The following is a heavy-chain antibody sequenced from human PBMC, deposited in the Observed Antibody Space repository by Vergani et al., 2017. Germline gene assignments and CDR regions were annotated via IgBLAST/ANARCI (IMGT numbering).Heavy chain of an antibody. CDR3: ARDGGENTINNYYYYMDV. Sequence: QVQLVQSGAEVKKPGSSVKVSCKASGGTFSSYAISWVRQAPGQGLEWMGGIIPIFGTANYAQKFKGRVTITADESTSTAYMELSSLRSEDTAVYYCARDGGENTINNYYYYMDVWGKGTTVTVSS. CDR2: IIPIFGTA. D-gene: IGHD5-12*01. J-gene: IGHJ6*03. V-gene: IGHV1-69*01. CDR1: GGTFSSYA.